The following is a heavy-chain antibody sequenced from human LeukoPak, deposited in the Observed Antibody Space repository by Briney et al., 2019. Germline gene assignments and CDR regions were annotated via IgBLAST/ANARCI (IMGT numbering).Heavy chain of an antibody. CDR2: IYPGGSDT. V-gene: IGHV5-51*01. CDR1: GYSFTSYW. D-gene: IGHD1-26*01. Sequence: GASLKISCKGSGYSFTSYWIVWVRQMPGKGLEWMGIIYPGGSDTRYSPSFQGQVTISADKSISTAYLQWSSLKASDTAMYYCARHPLLSGGGTTWFDYWGQGTLVTVSS. CDR3: ARHPLLSGGGTTWFDY. J-gene: IGHJ4*02.